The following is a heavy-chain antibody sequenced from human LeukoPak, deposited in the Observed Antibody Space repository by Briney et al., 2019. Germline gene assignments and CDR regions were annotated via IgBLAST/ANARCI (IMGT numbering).Heavy chain of an antibody. V-gene: IGHV4-59*01. CDR3: ARGALLWFGDRMEYYFDY. CDR2: IYYSGNT. J-gene: IGHJ4*02. D-gene: IGHD3-10*01. CDR1: SGSITNYY. Sequence: PSETLSLTCTVSSGSITNYYWSWIRQPPGKGLEWIGFIYYSGNTNYNPSLKSRVTISVDTSKNQFSLKLSSMTAADTAVYYCARGALLWFGDRMEYYFDYWGQETLLTVSS.